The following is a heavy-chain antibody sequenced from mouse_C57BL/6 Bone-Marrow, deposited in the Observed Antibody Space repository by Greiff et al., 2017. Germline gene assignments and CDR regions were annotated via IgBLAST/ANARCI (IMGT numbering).Heavy chain of an antibody. J-gene: IGHJ3*01. CDR1: GYTFTSYG. Sequence: QVQLQQSGAELARPGASVKLSCKASGYTFTSYGISWVKQRTGQGLEWIGEIYPRSGNTYYNEKFKGKATLTADKSSSTAYMELRSLTSADSAVYFCATLREAYWGQGTLVTVSA. CDR3: ATLREAY. D-gene: IGHD1-1*01. CDR2: IYPRSGNT. V-gene: IGHV1-81*01.